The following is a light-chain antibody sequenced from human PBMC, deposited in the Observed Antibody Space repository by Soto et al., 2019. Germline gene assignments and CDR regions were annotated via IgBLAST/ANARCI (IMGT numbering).Light chain of an antibody. V-gene: IGLV1-40*01. CDR3: QSYDNIVTVI. J-gene: IGLJ2*01. CDR1: SSNIGAGYD. CDR2: GNS. Sequence: QSVLTQPPSVSGAPGQRVTISCTGSSSNIGAGYDVHWYQQLPGTAPKVLIYGNSNRPSGVPDRFSGSKSGTSASLAITGLQAEDEADYYCQSYDNIVTVIFGGGTKLTVL.